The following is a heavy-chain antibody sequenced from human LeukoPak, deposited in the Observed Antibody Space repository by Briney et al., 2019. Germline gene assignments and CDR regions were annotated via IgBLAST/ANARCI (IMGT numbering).Heavy chain of an antibody. Sequence: GRSLRLSCAASGFTFSSYAMHWVRQAPGKGLEWVAVISYDGSNKYYADSVKGRFTISRDNSKNTLYLQMNSLRAEDTAVYYCAREFNPFDYYDSSGPPPYWGQGTLVTVSS. CDR3: AREFNPFDYYDSSGPPPY. CDR1: GFTFSSYA. D-gene: IGHD3-22*01. J-gene: IGHJ4*02. V-gene: IGHV3-30-3*01. CDR2: ISYDGSNK.